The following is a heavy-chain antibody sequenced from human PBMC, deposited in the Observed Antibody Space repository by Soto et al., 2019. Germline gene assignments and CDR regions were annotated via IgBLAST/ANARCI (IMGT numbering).Heavy chain of an antibody. CDR1: GFTFSSYS. CDR3: ARPYNWNDGHFDS. V-gene: IGHV3-21*01. J-gene: IGHJ4*02. D-gene: IGHD1-1*01. CDR2: ISSSSSYI. Sequence: EVQLVESGGGLVKPGGSLRLSCAASGFTFSSYSMKWVRQAPGKGLEWVSSISSSSSYIYYADSVKGRFTISRDNAKNSLYLQMNSLRAEDTAVYYCARPYNWNDGHFDSWGQGTLVTVSS.